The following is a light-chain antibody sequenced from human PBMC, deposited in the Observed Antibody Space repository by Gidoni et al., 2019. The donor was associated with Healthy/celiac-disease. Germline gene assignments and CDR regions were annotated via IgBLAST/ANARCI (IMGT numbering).Light chain of an antibody. CDR3: QQYGSSPYT. CDR2: GAS. Sequence: VLSKSPGSLSLSPGERATLSCRASQRVSSSYLDWYQQKPGQAPRLLIYGASSRATGIPDRFSGSGSGTDFTLTISRLEPEDFAVYYCQQYGSSPYTFGQGTKLEIK. CDR1: QRVSSSY. V-gene: IGKV3-20*01. J-gene: IGKJ2*01.